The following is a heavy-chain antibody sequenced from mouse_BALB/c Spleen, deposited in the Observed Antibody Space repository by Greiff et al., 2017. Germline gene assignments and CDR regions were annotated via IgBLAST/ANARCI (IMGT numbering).Heavy chain of an antibody. V-gene: IGHV5-6-5*01. J-gene: IGHJ2*01. CDR3: ARNYGRDYFDY. Sequence: EVKVVESGGGLVKPGGSLKLSCAASGFTFSSYAMSWVRQTPEKRLEWVASISSGGSTYYPASVKGRFTISRDNARNILYLQMSSLRSEDTAMYYCARNYGRDYFDYWGQGTTLTVSS. CDR1: GFTFSSYA. CDR2: ISSGGST. D-gene: IGHD1-1*01.